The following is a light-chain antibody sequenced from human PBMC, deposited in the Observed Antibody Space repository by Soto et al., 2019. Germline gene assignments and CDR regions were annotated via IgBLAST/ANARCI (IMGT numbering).Light chain of an antibody. Sequence: QSALTQPRSVSGSPGQSVTISCTGTSSDVGGYTFVSWYRQHPGKAPKLIIHDVYKRPSGVPDRFSGSKSGNTASLTISGLQAEDEADYYCSSYAGSNNYVFGTGTKLTVL. CDR3: SSYAGSNNYV. J-gene: IGLJ1*01. CDR2: DVY. V-gene: IGLV2-11*01. CDR1: SSDVGGYTF.